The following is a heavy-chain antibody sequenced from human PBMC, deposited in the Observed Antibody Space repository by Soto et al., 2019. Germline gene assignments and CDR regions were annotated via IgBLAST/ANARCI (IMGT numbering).Heavy chain of an antibody. Sequence: SETLSLTCAVSGGSISSSNWWRWVRQPTGKGLEWIGEIYHSGSTNYNPSLKSRVTISVDKSKNQFSLKLSSVTAADTAVYYCARSPDSSGYYPRWYYYGMDVWGQGTTVTVSS. CDR1: GGSISSSNW. CDR2: IYHSGST. CDR3: ARSPDSSGYYPRWYYYGMDV. V-gene: IGHV4-4*02. J-gene: IGHJ6*02. D-gene: IGHD3-22*01.